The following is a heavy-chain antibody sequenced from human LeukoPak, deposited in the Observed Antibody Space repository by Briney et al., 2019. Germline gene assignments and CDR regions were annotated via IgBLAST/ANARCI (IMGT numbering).Heavy chain of an antibody. V-gene: IGHV4-30-2*01. D-gene: IGHD3-22*01. CDR1: GGSISSGGYS. J-gene: IGHJ3*01. CDR2: IYHSGST. Sequence: SETLSLTCAVSGGSISSGGYSWSWIRQPPGKGLEWIGYIYHSGSTYYNPSLKGRVTISVDTSKNQFSLKLSSVTAADTAVYYCARGPHYYDSSETWGQGTMVTVSS. CDR3: ARGPHYYDSSET.